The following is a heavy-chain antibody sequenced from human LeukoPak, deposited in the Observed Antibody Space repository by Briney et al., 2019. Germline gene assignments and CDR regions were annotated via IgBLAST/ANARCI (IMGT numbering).Heavy chain of an antibody. D-gene: IGHD5-18*01. Sequence: PSETLSLTCAVYGRSFNGYYWRWIPQPTGRGLERNGEINHSGITNYNPSLKSRVTMSLDTSKNQFSLKVSSVTAADTAVYYCAHNSYGYFVHYYYMDVWGKGTTVTVSS. V-gene: IGHV4-34*01. CDR1: GRSFNGYY. J-gene: IGHJ6*03. CDR2: INHSGIT. CDR3: AHNSYGYFVHYYYMDV.